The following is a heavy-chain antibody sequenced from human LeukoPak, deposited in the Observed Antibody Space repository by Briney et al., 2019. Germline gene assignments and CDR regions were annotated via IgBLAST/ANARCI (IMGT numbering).Heavy chain of an antibody. CDR3: TSWGDTTAEYFQR. CDR2: ISGSGGST. Sequence: GGSLRLSCAASGFTFSSYAMSWVRQAPGKGLEWVSAISGSGGSTYYADSVKGRFTISRDNSKNTLYLQMNSLRVEDTAVYYCTSWGDTTAEYFQRWGQGTLVTVSS. J-gene: IGHJ1*01. CDR1: GFTFSSYA. D-gene: IGHD2-21*02. V-gene: IGHV3-23*01.